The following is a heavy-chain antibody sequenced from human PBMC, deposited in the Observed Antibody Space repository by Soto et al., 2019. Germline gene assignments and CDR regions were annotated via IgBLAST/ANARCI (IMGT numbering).Heavy chain of an antibody. V-gene: IGHV4-39*01. J-gene: IGHJ4*02. CDR2: IYYSGST. CDR3: ARCSSWYVDY. CDR1: GGSISSSSYY. D-gene: IGHD6-13*01. Sequence: PSETLSLTCTVSGGSISSSSYYWGWIRQPPGKGLEWIGSIYYSGSTYYNPSLKSRVTISVDTSKNQFSLKLSSVTAADTAVYYCARCSSWYVDYWGQGTLVTVSS.